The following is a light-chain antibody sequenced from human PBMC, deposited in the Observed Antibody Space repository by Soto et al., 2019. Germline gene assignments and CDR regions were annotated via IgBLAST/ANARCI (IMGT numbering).Light chain of an antibody. J-gene: IGLJ2*01. CDR1: SSDVGGYNY. V-gene: IGLV2-8*01. CDR2: EVS. Sequence: QSALTQPPSASGSPGQSVTISSTGTSSDVGGYNYVSWYQQHPGKAPKLMIYEVSKRPSGVPDRFSGSKSGNTASLTVSGLQAEDEADYYCSSYAVNNNLGVFGGGTKLTVL. CDR3: SSYAVNNNLGV.